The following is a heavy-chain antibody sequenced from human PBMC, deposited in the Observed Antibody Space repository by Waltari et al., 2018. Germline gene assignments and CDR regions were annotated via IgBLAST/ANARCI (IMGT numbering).Heavy chain of an antibody. Sequence: QLQLQESGPGLVKPSETLSLTCTVSGGSIRSSRSYWGWIRQPPGKGLEWIGSIYYSGSTYYNPSLKSRVTISVDTSKNQCSLKLSSVTAADTAVYYCARGEGDYWFDPWGQGTLVTVSS. CDR1: GGSIRSSRSY. CDR3: ARGEGDYWFDP. J-gene: IGHJ5*02. D-gene: IGHD2-21*02. V-gene: IGHV4-39*07. CDR2: IYYSGST.